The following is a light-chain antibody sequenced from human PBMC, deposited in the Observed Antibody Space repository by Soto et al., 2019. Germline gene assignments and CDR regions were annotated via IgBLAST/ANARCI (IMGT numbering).Light chain of an antibody. CDR3: SSYSSSITHVV. V-gene: IGLV2-14*03. Sequence: QSALTQPASVSGSPGRSVTISCTGSSSDVGDFNYVSWYQHLPGRAPKLIIYDVTNRPSGISYRFSASKSGRTASLTISGLKAEDEADYYCSSYSSSITHVVFGGGTKVTVL. CDR1: SSDVGDFNY. J-gene: IGLJ2*01. CDR2: DVT.